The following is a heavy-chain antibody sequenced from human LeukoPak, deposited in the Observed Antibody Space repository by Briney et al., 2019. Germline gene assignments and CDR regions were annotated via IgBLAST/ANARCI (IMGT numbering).Heavy chain of an antibody. J-gene: IGHJ4*02. D-gene: IGHD3-22*01. V-gene: IGHV3-74*01. CDR1: GFTFSDFW. CDR3: AREGDYYDSSGYFAPLDY. Sequence: GGSLRLSCAASGFTFSDFWMHWVRQAPGKGLVWVSRINSGGTVTNYADSVKGRLTISRDNAKNTLYLQMNSLRAEDTAVYYCAREGDYYDSSGYFAPLDYWGQGTLVTVSS. CDR2: INSGGTVT.